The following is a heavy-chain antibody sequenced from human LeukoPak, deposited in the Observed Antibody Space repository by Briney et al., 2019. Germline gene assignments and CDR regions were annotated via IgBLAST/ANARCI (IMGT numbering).Heavy chain of an antibody. Sequence: GGSLRLSCAASGFTFSSYSMNWVRQAPGKGLEWVSSISSSSSYIYYADSVKGRFTISRDNVKNSLYLQMNSLRAEDTAVYYCATVLRYFDWLFRFDPWGQGTLVTVSS. D-gene: IGHD3-9*01. J-gene: IGHJ5*02. CDR1: GFTFSSYS. CDR2: ISSSSSYI. V-gene: IGHV3-21*01. CDR3: ATVLRYFDWLFRFDP.